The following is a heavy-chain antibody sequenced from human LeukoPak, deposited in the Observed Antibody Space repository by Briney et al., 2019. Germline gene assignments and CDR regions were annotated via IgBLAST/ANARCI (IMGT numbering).Heavy chain of an antibody. Sequence: GASMWLSCKASGFTFTGYYIHWVRQAPGQGLEWMGWVNPITGGTKYVQMVQGRVTMTRDTSINTAYMEMSGLRSDDTAVYYCARDSYGGNWSLGYWGQGTLVTVSS. J-gene: IGHJ4*02. V-gene: IGHV1-2*02. D-gene: IGHD4-23*01. CDR3: ARDSYGGNWSLGY. CDR2: VNPITGGT. CDR1: GFTFTGYY.